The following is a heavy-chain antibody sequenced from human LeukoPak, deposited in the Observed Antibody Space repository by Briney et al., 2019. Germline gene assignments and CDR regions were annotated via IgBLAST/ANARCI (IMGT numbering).Heavy chain of an antibody. CDR1: GFTFSSHN. D-gene: IGHD6-13*01. J-gene: IGHJ1*01. V-gene: IGHV3-21*01. Sequence: PGGSLRLSCAASGFTFSSHNMNWVHQAPGKGLEWVSSISGSGNYIFYVDSVKGRFTISRDNAKNSLYLQMNSLRAEDTAVYYCAKDTGVSSWYVFHHWGQGTLVTVSS. CDR2: ISGSGNYI. CDR3: AKDTGVSSWYVFHH.